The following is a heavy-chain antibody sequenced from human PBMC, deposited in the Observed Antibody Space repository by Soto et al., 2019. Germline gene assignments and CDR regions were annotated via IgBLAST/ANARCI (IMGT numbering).Heavy chain of an antibody. CDR1: GGSISSGDYY. V-gene: IGHV4-31*03. J-gene: IGHJ6*02. CDR2: IYYSGST. CDR3: ARDLSYYDFWSGPTAYYYGMDV. D-gene: IGHD3-3*01. Sequence: PSETLSLTCTVSGGSISSGDYYWSWIRQHPGKGLEWIGYIYYSGSTYYNPSLKSRVTISVDTSKNQFSLKLSSVTAADTAVYYCARDLSYYDFWSGPTAYYYGMDVWGQGTTVTVSS.